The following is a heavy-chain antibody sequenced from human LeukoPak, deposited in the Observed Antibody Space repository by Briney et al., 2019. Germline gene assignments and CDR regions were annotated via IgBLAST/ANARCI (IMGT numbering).Heavy chain of an antibody. CDR2: INPNSGGT. J-gene: IGHJ5*02. Sequence: GASVKVSCKASGYTFSGYYMHWVRQAPGQGLEWMGWINPNSGGTKYAQKFQGRVTMTRDTSISTAYMELSRLRSDDTAVYYCAREAETNLNWFDPWGQGTLVTVSS. V-gene: IGHV1-2*02. D-gene: IGHD1-1*01. CDR3: AREAETNLNWFDP. CDR1: GYTFSGYY.